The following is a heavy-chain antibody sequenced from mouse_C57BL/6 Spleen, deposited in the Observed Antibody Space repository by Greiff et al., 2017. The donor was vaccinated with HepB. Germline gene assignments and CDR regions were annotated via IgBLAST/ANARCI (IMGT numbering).Heavy chain of an antibody. Sequence: DVMLVESGGGLVKPGGSLKLSCAASGFTFSDYGMHWVRQAPEKGLEWVAYISSGSSTIYYAYTVKGRFTISRDTDKNTLFLQMTSLRSEDTAMYYCERDGKRPLVWAYWGQGTLVTVSA. V-gene: IGHV5-17*01. CDR2: ISSGSSTI. CDR3: ERDGKRPLVWAY. D-gene: IGHD2-1*01. CDR1: GFTFSDYG. J-gene: IGHJ3*01.